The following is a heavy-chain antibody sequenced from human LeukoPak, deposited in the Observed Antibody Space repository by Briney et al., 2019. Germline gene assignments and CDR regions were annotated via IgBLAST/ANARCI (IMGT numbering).Heavy chain of an antibody. CDR2: ISSNGGST. V-gene: IGHV3-64D*09. J-gene: IGHJ5*02. CDR1: GFTFSTSA. Sequence: GGSLRLSCSASGFTFSTSAMHWVRQAPGKGLEYVSAISSNGGSTYYADSVKGRFTISRDNSKNTLHLQMSSLRAEDTAVYYCVGVRWFGGSNWFDPWGQGTLVTVSS. CDR3: VGVRWFGGSNWFDP. D-gene: IGHD3-10*01.